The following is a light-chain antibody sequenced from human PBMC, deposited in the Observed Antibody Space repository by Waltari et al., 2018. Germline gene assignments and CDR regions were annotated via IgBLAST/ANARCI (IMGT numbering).Light chain of an antibody. CDR1: QNIANY. CDR3: QRSYSS. V-gene: IGKV1-39*01. J-gene: IGKJ1*01. CDR2: GAS. Sequence: DIRLTQSPSSLSASVGDSVTVTCRASQNIANYLNWYQQKPGKAPKLMIYGASNLQDGGPSRFSGSGFGTEFTLTINSVEPADFATYYYQRSYSSFGQGTKVEIK.